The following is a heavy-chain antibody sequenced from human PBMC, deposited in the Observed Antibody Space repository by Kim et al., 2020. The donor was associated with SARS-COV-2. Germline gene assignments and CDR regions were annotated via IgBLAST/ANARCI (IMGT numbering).Heavy chain of an antibody. J-gene: IGHJ4*02. Sequence: SETLYLTCTVSGGSISSSSYYWGWIRQPPGKGLEWIGSIYYSGSTYYNPSLKSRVTISVDTSKNQFSLKLSSVTAADTAVYYCARPPGDSSSSDYWGQGTPVTVSS. V-gene: IGHV4-39*01. CDR1: GGSISSSSYY. D-gene: IGHD3-22*01. CDR2: IYYSGST. CDR3: ARPPGDSSSSDY.